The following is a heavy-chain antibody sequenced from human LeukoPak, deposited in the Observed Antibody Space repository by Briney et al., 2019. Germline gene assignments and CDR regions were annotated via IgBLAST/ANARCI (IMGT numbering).Heavy chain of an antibody. V-gene: IGHV3-21*01. Sequence: GGSLRLSCAASGFTFSSYSMNWVRQAPGKGLEWVSSISSSSGYMYSADSVKGRFTISRDNPKNSLYLQMNSLRAEDTAVYYCTRDMGSGSYLYYFDYWGQGTLVTVSS. CDR3: TRDMGSGSYLYYFDY. J-gene: IGHJ4*02. CDR2: ISSSSGYM. D-gene: IGHD1-26*01. CDR1: GFTFSSYS.